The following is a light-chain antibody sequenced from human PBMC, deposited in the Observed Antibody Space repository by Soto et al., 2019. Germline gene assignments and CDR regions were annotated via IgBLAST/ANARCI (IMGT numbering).Light chain of an antibody. CDR1: SSDVGSYRF. J-gene: IGLJ1*01. CDR3: SSYTSGSTYV. V-gene: IGLV2-14*02. CDR2: EGS. Sequence: QSALTQPASVSGSPGQSITISCTGTSSDVGSYRFVSWYQQHPGKAPTLMIYEGSERPSGVSDRFSGSKSGNTASLTISGLQAEDEADYYCSSYTSGSTYVFGTGTKVTVL.